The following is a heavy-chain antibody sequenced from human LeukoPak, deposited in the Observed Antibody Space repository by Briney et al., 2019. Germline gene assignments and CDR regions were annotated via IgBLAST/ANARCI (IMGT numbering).Heavy chain of an antibody. D-gene: IGHD3-22*01. J-gene: IGHJ4*02. CDR3: ARRADSGGYSPFDY. V-gene: IGHV3-53*01. Sequence: PGGSLRLSCAASGLTVSNNFMTWVRQAPGKGLEWVSIIYSGGTTYYADSVKGRFAISRDISTNTLYLQMNRLRAEDTAVYYCARRADSGGYSPFDYWGQGTLVTVSS. CDR1: GLTVSNNF. CDR2: IYSGGTT.